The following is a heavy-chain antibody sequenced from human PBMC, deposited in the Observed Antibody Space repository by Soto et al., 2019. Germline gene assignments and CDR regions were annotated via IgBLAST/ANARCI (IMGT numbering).Heavy chain of an antibody. CDR2: ISYDGSNK. Sequence: QVQLVESGGGVVQPGRSLRLSCAASGFTFSSYAMHWVRQAPGKGLEWVAVISYDGSNKYYADSVKGRFTISRDNSKNTLYLQKNSLRAEDTAVYYCARDLDSSGYFRSTLDYWGQGTLVTVSS. CDR1: GFTFSSYA. V-gene: IGHV3-30-3*01. J-gene: IGHJ4*02. D-gene: IGHD3-22*01. CDR3: ARDLDSSGYFRSTLDY.